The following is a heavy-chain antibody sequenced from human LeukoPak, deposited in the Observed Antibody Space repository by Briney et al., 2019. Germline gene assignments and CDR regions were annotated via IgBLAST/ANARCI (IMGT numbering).Heavy chain of an antibody. J-gene: IGHJ4*02. CDR3: ARHSGGSCYSHLGDY. V-gene: IGHV3-23*01. CDR1: GFTFSSYA. CDR2: ISGSGGST. D-gene: IGHD2-15*01. Sequence: GGSLRLSCAASGFTFSSYAMSWVRQAPGKGLEWVSAISGSGGSTYYADSVKGRFTISRDNSKNTLYLQMNSLRAEDTAVYYCARHSGGSCYSHLGDYWGQGTLVTVSS.